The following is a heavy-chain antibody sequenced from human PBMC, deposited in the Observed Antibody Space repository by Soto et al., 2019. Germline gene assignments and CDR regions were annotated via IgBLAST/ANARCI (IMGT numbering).Heavy chain of an antibody. D-gene: IGHD1-26*01. J-gene: IGHJ4*02. V-gene: IGHV1-18*01. Sequence: QVQLVQSGAEVKKPGASVKVSCKASGYVFISYGISWVRQAPGQGLEWMGWISTYNGNTNYAQKPQXXVTMTTDTTTSTAYMELRSLRSDDTAVYYCARGPLLGNFNYWGQGTLVTVSS. CDR3: ARGPLLGNFNY. CDR2: ISTYNGNT. CDR1: GYVFISYG.